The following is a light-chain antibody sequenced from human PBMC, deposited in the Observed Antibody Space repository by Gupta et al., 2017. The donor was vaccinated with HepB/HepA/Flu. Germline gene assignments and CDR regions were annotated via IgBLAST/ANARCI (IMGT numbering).Light chain of an antibody. Sequence: SALTQPASVSGSPGQSITISSTGTSSDVGGYYYVSWYQQQPGKAPKLMIYDVSNRPSGVSNRFSGSKSGNTASLTISGLQAEDEADYYCSSYTSSSTGVFGTGTKVTVL. CDR1: SSDVGGYYY. CDR2: DVS. J-gene: IGLJ1*01. V-gene: IGLV2-14*03. CDR3: SSYTSSSTGV.